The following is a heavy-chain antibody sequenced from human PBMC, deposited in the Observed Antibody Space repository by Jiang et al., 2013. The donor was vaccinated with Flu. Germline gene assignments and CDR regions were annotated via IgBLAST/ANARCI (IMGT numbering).Heavy chain of an antibody. J-gene: IGHJ4*03. D-gene: IGHD6-19*01. CDR1: GGSISSYY. CDR2: IYYSGST. Sequence: LLKPSETLSLTCTVSGGSISSYYWSWIRQPPGKGLEWIGYIYYSGSTNYNPSLKSRVTISVDTSKNQFSLKLSSVTAADTAVYYCARLLHPIAVASRYFDYWGQGPWSPSP. V-gene: IGHV4-59*01. CDR3: ARLLHPIAVASRYFDY.